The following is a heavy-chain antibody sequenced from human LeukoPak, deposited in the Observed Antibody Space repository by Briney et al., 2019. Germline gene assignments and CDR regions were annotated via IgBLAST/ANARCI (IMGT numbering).Heavy chain of an antibody. V-gene: IGHV4-38-2*02. D-gene: IGHD1-1*01. J-gene: IGHJ4*02. CDR1: GYSISSGYY. CDR2: IYHSGST. Sequence: PSETLSLTCTVSGYSISSGYYWGWIRQPPGKGLEWIGSIYHSGSTYYNPSLKSRVTISVDTSKNQFSLKLSSVTAADTAVYYCATRYNWNDFDYWGQGTLVTVSS. CDR3: ATRYNWNDFDY.